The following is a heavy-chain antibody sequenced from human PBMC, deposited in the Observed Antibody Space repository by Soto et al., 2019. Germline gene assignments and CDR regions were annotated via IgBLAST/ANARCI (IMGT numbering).Heavy chain of an antibody. CDR3: ARQGMGYFDWFRRYYYGMDV. J-gene: IGHJ6*02. CDR2: IIPIFGTA. D-gene: IGHD3-9*01. Sequence: SVKVSCKASGGTFSSYAISWVRQAPGQGLEWMGGIIPIFGTANYAQEFQGRVTITADESTSTAYMELSSLRSGDTAVYYCARQGMGYFDWFRRYYYGMDVWGQGTTVTVSS. V-gene: IGHV1-69*13. CDR1: GGTFSSYA.